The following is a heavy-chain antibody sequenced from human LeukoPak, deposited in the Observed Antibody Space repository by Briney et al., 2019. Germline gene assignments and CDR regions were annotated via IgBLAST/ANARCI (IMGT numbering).Heavy chain of an antibody. V-gene: IGHV1-46*01. CDR2: INPSGGST. Sequence: ASVKVSCKASGYTFTSYYMHWVRQAPGQGLEWMGTINPSGGSTNYAQRFQGRVTMTRDTSASTVYMELSNLRSEDTAVYYCARSQDYYDRFDCWGQGTLVTVSS. D-gene: IGHD3-22*01. CDR1: GYTFTSYY. CDR3: ARSQDYYDRFDC. J-gene: IGHJ4*02.